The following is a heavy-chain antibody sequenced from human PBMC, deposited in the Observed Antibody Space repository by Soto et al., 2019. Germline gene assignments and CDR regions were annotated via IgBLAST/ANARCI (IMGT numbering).Heavy chain of an antibody. CDR1: GGTFRGHY. J-gene: IGHJ5*02. D-gene: IGHD5-18*01. Sequence: SEPLSVTYAVYGGTFRGHYWSWIRQPQGKGLEWIGEINHSGSTNYNPSLKSRVTISVDTSKNQFSLKLSSVTAADTAVYYCARGPTKYSYGYGWFDPWGQGTLVTVSS. CDR3: ARGPTKYSYGYGWFDP. V-gene: IGHV4-34*01. CDR2: INHSGST.